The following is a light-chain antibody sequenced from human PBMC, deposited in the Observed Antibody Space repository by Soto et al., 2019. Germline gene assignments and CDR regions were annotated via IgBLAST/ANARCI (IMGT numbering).Light chain of an antibody. V-gene: IGKV2-28*01. J-gene: IGKJ4*01. CDR3: MQALQTPLT. CDR1: QSLLHSNGYNY. CDR2: LGS. Sequence: DIVMTQSPLSLPVTPGEPASISCRSSQSLLHSNGYNYLDWYLQKPGQSPQLLIYLGSNRASGDPDKFSGSGSGTNCTMKISRVEAEDVGVYYCMQALQTPLTFGGGTKVEIK.